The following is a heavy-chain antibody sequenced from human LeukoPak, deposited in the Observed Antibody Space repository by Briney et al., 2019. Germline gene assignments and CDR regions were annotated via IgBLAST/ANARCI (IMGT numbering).Heavy chain of an antibody. CDR3: ARGGSGYGDYYYFYGMDV. J-gene: IGHJ6*02. CDR1: GFTFSTYA. V-gene: IGHV3-48*02. CDR2: ISTNSSNI. D-gene: IGHD3-22*01. Sequence: GGSLRLSCAASGFTFSTYAMNWVRQAPGKGLEWVSYISTNSSNIYYADSVKGRFTISRDDAKNSLYLQMNSLRDEDTAVYYCARGGSGYGDYYYFYGMDVWGQGTTVTVSS.